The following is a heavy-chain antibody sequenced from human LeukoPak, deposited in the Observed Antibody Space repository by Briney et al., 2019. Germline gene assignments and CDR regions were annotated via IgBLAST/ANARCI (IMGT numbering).Heavy chain of an antibody. CDR1: GYTLTELS. CDR2: FDPEDGET. V-gene: IGHV1-24*01. D-gene: IGHD3-16*02. Sequence: ASVKVSCKVSGYTLTELSMHWVRQAPGKGLEWMGGFDPEDGETIYAQKFQGRVTMTEDTSTDTAYMELSSLRSEDAAVYYCATDLMITFGGVIVKIQYFQHWGQGTLVTVSS. CDR3: ATDLMITFGGVIVKIQYFQH. J-gene: IGHJ1*01.